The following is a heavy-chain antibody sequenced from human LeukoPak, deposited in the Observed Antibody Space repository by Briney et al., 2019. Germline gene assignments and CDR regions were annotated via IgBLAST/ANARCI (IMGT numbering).Heavy chain of an antibody. J-gene: IGHJ4*02. Sequence: PSETLSLTCAVYGGSFSGYYWSWIRQPPGKGLEWIGEINHSRSTNYNPSLKSRVTISVDTSKNQFSLKLSSVTAADTAVYYCARGGYSYGLFDYWGQGTLVTVSS. CDR3: ARGGYSYGLFDY. CDR1: GGSFSGYY. D-gene: IGHD5-18*01. CDR2: INHSRST. V-gene: IGHV4-34*01.